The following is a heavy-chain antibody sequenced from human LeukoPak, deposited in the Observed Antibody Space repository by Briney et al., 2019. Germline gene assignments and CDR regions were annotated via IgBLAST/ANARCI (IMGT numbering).Heavy chain of an antibody. CDR3: ARDTSAWRYGKDV. V-gene: IGHV3-7*01. J-gene: IGHJ6*02. Sequence: GGSLRLSCEASGFTFSSHWMSWVRQAPGKGLEWVAIIKQDGSEKDYVDSVTGRFTISRDNAKNSLYLQMNSLRDEDTAVYYCARDTSAWRYGKDVWGQGTTVTVSS. CDR2: IKQDGSEK. CDR1: GFTFSSHW. D-gene: IGHD6-19*01.